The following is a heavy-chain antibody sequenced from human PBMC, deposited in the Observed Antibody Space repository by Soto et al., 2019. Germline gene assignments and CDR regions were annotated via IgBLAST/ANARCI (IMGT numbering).Heavy chain of an antibody. D-gene: IGHD6-13*01. CDR3: AARPRRHGTRYYFDF. Sequence: QVQLVQSGAEVKKPGASVRVSCKVSGDTLTKLSMHWVRQAPGKGLEWMGGFDPEGGETVHSQKFQGRVTMTEDTSTDTAYMELSSLTSEDTAVYYCAARPRRHGTRYYFDFWGQGTLVTLSS. J-gene: IGHJ4*02. CDR1: GDTLTKLS. V-gene: IGHV1-24*01. CDR2: FDPEGGET.